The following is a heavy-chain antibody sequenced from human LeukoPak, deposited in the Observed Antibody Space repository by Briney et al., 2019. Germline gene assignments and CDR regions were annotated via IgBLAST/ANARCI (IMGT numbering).Heavy chain of an antibody. D-gene: IGHD3-10*01. CDR2: ISSSSSYI. CDR3: AREHFPGGRITVVRGVIIHYFDY. CDR1: ALTFVSYG. V-gene: IGHV3-21*01. J-gene: IGHJ4*02. Sequence: PGGSLRLSFSASALTFVSYGIDSGRQAPGKGLEWVSSISSSSSYIYYADSVKGRFTISRDNAKNSLYLQMNSLRAGDTAVYYCAREHFPGGRITVVRGVIIHYFDYWGQGTLVTVSS.